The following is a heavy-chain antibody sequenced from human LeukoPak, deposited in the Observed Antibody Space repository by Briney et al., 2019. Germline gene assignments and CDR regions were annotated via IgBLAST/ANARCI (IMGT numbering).Heavy chain of an antibody. Sequence: ASVKVSCKASGYTFTGYYMHWVRQAPGQGREGMGWINPNSGGTNYAQKFEGRVTMTRDTSISTAYMELSRLRSDGTAVYYCARASIGYSSSWASYFDYWGQGTMVTVSS. J-gene: IGHJ4*02. V-gene: IGHV1-2*02. CDR1: GYTFTGYY. CDR3: ARASIGYSSSWASYFDY. D-gene: IGHD6-13*01. CDR2: INPNSGGT.